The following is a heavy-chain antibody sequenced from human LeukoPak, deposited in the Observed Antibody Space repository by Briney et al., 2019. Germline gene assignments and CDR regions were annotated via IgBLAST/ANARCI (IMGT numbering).Heavy chain of an antibody. V-gene: IGHV1-2*02. Sequence: GASVKVSCKASGYTFTGYYMHWVRQAPGQGLEWMGWINPDNGGTNYAQKFQGRVTMTRDMSISTAYMELSRLRSDDTAVYYCARDPSNSGYDYLYYFDYWGQGTLVTVPS. D-gene: IGHD5-12*01. CDR2: INPDNGGT. CDR1: GYTFTGYY. J-gene: IGHJ4*02. CDR3: ARDPSNSGYDYLYYFDY.